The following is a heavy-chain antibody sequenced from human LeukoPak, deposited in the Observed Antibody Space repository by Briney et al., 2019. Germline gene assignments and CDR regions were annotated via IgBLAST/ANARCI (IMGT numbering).Heavy chain of an antibody. CDR2: INPGGGTT. Sequence: GASVKVSCKASGYTFISYYMHWVRQAPGQGLEWLGIINPGGGTTSYAQKFQGRVTMTRDTSTSTVYMELSSLRSEDTAVYYCAIGIMITFGGAIGAFDIWGQGTMVTVSS. V-gene: IGHV1-46*01. D-gene: IGHD3-16*01. J-gene: IGHJ3*02. CDR1: GYTFISYY. CDR3: AIGIMITFGGAIGAFDI.